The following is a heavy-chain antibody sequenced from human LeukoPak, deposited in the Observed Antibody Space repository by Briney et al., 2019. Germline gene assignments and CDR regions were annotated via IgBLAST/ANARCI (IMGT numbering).Heavy chain of an antibody. V-gene: IGHV3-74*01. CDR3: ARDRAMVRGVIRKNYYGMDV. J-gene: IGHJ6*02. CDR1: GFTFSSYW. D-gene: IGHD3-10*01. CDR2: INSDGSSA. Sequence: PGGSLRLSCAASGFTFSSYWMHWVRQAPGKGLVWVSLINSDGSSASYADSVKGRFTISRDNAKNSLYLQMNSLRAEDTAVYYCARDRAMVRGVIRKNYYGMDVWGQGTTVTVSS.